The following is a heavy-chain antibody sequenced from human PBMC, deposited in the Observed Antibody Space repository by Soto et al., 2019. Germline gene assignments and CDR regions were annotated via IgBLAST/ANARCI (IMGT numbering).Heavy chain of an antibody. J-gene: IGHJ6*02. V-gene: IGHV1-46*01. CDR1: GYTFTNYY. CDR3: ARDSDRKPTVSYGMDV. D-gene: IGHD4-17*01. Sequence: ASVKVSCKASGYTFTNYYMHWVRQAPGQGLEWMGMINPSGGTTAYAQKFQGRVTITADESTSTAYMELSSLRSEDTAVYYCARDSDRKPTVSYGMDVWGQGTTVTVSS. CDR2: INPSGGTT.